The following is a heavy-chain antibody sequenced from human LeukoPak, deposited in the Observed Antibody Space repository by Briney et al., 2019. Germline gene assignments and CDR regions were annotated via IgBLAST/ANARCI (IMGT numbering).Heavy chain of an antibody. CDR1: GFTFSSYW. D-gene: IGHD2-15*01. CDR3: ARGTLGYCSGGSCPTYYYYYYTDV. Sequence: PGGSLRLSCAASGFTFSSYWMHWVRQAPGKGLVWVSRINSDGSSTSYADSVKGRFTISRDNAKNTLYLQMNSLRAEDTGVYYCARGTLGYCSGGSCPTYYYYYYTDVWGKGTTVTVSS. J-gene: IGHJ6*03. V-gene: IGHV3-74*01. CDR2: INSDGSST.